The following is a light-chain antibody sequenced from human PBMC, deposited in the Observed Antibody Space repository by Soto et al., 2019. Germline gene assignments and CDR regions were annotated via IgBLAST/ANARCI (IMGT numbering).Light chain of an antibody. CDR2: EVN. CDR1: SSDVGGYNY. Sequence: QSALTQPASVSGSPGQSITISCTGTSSDVGGYNYVSWYQQHPGKAPKLMIYEVNNRPSGVSNRFSGSKSGNTASLTISGLQAEDEADYYCSSYTSTNTPWVFGGGTKLTV. CDR3: SSYTSTNTPWV. V-gene: IGLV2-14*01. J-gene: IGLJ3*02.